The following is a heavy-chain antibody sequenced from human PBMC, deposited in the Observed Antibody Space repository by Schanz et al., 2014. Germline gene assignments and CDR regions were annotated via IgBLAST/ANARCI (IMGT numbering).Heavy chain of an antibody. Sequence: PASGFTVSSNYMSWVRQAPGKGLEWVSVIYSDGRTYYGDSVKGRFTISRDNSKNTLYLQMNSLRDEDTAMYYCAKRCSSTSCSHGAFDIWGQGTMVTVSS. V-gene: IGHV3-53*01. D-gene: IGHD2-2*01. CDR1: GFTVSSNY. CDR2: IYSDGRT. CDR3: AKRCSSTSCSHGAFDI. J-gene: IGHJ3*02.